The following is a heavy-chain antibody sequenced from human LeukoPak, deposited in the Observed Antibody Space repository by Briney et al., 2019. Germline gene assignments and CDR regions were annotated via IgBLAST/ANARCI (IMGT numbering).Heavy chain of an antibody. V-gene: IGHV3-43D*04. J-gene: IGHJ4*02. CDR3: ARGGYGGVFDY. CDR2: ISWDGGTT. Sequence: GGSLRLSCAASGFDFDDYMMHWVRQVPGKGLEWVSLISWDGGTTNYADSVKGRFTISRDNSKNSLYFLMNDLTAEDTAFYYCARGGYGGVFDYWGRGTLVTVSS. D-gene: IGHD4-23*01. CDR1: GFDFDDYM.